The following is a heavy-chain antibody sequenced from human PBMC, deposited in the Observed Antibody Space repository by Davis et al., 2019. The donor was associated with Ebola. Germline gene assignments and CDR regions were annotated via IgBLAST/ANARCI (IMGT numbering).Heavy chain of an antibody. V-gene: IGHV1-2*02. CDR3: ARDKGYYDSSGYYHFYYYYYYMDV. CDR1: GYTFTGYY. D-gene: IGHD3-22*01. J-gene: IGHJ6*03. Sequence: ASVKVSCKASGYTFTGYYMHWVRQAPGQGLEWMGWINPNSGGTNYAQKFQGRVTMTRDTSTSTVYMELSSLRSEDTAVYYCARDKGYYDSSGYYHFYYYYYYMDVWGKGTTVTVSS. CDR2: INPNSGGT.